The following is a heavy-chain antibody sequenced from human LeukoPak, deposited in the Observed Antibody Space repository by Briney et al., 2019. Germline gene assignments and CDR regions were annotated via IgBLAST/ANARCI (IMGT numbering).Heavy chain of an antibody. CDR2: ISYDGSNK. CDR1: GFTFSSYG. CDR3: AGSSPSLGYYGMDV. V-gene: IGHV3-30*03. J-gene: IGHJ6*02. Sequence: GGSLRLSCAASGFTFSSYGMHWVRQAPGKGLEWVAVISYDGSNKYYADSVKGRFTISRDNSKNTLYLQMNSLRAEDTAVYYCAGSSPSLGYYGMDVWSQGTTVTVSS. D-gene: IGHD6-6*01.